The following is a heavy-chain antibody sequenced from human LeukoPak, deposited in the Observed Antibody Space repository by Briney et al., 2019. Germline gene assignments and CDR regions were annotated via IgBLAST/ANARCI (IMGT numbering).Heavy chain of an antibody. D-gene: IGHD3-10*01. CDR1: GYTPTELS. J-gene: IGHJ5*02. CDR3: ATVIRRAKMYYYGSGSYSWFDP. CDR2: FDPEDGET. V-gene: IGHV1-24*01. Sequence: ASVKVSCKVSGYTPTELSMHWVRQAPGKGLEWMGGFDPEDGETIYAQKFQGRVTLTEDTSTDTAYMELSSLRSEDTAVYYCATVIRRAKMYYYGSGSYSWFDPWGQGTLVTVSS.